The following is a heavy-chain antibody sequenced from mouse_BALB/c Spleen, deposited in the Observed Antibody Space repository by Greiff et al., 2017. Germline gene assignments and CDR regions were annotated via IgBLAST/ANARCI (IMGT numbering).Heavy chain of an antibody. CDR2: IYPGSGST. CDR1: GYTFTSYW. V-gene: IGHV1S22*01. Sequence: LQQPGSELVRPGASVKLSCKASGYTFTSYWMHWVKQRPGQGLEWIGNIYPGSGSTNYDEKFKSKATLTVDTSSSTAYMQLSSLTSEDSAVYYCTTVLRRTYAMDYWGQGTSVTVSS. CDR3: TTVLRRTYAMDY. D-gene: IGHD1-1*01. J-gene: IGHJ4*01.